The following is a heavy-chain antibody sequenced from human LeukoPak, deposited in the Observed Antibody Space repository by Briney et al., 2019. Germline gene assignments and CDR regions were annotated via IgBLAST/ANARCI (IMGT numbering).Heavy chain of an antibody. V-gene: IGHV3-23*01. CDR2: ISGSGDGT. CDR3: AKAPGFTVETSFDW. Sequence: PGGSLRLSCEASGFTFRSYAMNWVRQAPGKGLEWVSVISGSGDGTHYADSVKGRFTISRDNSKNTLYLQMNSLRVEDTAVYSCAKAPGFTVETSFDWWGQGTLVTVSS. D-gene: IGHD4-17*01. J-gene: IGHJ4*02. CDR1: GFTFRSYA.